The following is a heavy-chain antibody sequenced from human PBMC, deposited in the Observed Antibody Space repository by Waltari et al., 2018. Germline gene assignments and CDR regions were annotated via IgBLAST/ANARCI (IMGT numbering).Heavy chain of an antibody. Sequence: QLQLQESGPGLVKPSETLSLTCTVSGGSIRSSSYYWGWIRQPPGKGLEWIGSIYYSGSTYYNPSLKGRVSISGDTSKNQFSLKLSAVTAADTAVYYCAIRIWGSGLSTSGSGYYPPPEYWGQGTLVTGSS. CDR1: GGSIRSSSYY. D-gene: IGHD3-3*01. J-gene: IGHJ4*02. V-gene: IGHV4-39*01. CDR3: AIRIWGSGLSTSGSGYYPPPEY. CDR2: IYYSGST.